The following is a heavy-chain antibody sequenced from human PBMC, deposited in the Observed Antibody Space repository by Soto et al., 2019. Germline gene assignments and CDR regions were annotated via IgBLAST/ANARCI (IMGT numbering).Heavy chain of an antibody. V-gene: IGHV2-5*02. J-gene: IGHJ4*02. CDR2: IYWDDDE. D-gene: IGHD3-10*01. CDR3: AHSRNLITEDAQVGDFDY. Sequence: QITLKESGPTLVKPTQTLTLTCDFSGFSLTTDGVGVGWVRQPPGGALEWLSLIYWDDDERYSPSLKTRLTITKDPSKNQVDLIMTNRAHVDTATYYCAHSRNLITEDAQVGDFDYWGQGILVTVSS. CDR1: GFSLTTDGVG.